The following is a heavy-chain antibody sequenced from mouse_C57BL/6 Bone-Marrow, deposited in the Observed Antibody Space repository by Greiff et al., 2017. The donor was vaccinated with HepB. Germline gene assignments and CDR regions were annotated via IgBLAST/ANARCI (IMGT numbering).Heavy chain of an antibody. J-gene: IGHJ4*01. CDR1: GFTFSSYA. CDR2: ISDGGSYT. D-gene: IGHD1-1*01. CDR3: ARDGALYYYGSSYDYAMDY. V-gene: IGHV5-4*01. Sequence: DVHLVESGGGLVKPGGSLKLSCAASGFTFSSYAMSWVRQTPEKRLEWVATISDGGSYTYYPDNVKGRFTISRDNAKNNLYLQMSHLKSEDTAMYYCARDGALYYYGSSYDYAMDYWGQGTSVTVSS.